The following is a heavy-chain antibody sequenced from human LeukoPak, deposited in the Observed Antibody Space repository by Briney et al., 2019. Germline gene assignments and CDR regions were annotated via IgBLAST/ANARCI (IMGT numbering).Heavy chain of an antibody. D-gene: IGHD2-21*02. V-gene: IGHV1-2*02. CDR1: GYTFTGYY. CDR3: ARGRRSRYIIVVVTAPTDY. CDR2: INPNSGGT. Sequence: ASVKVSCKASGYTFTGYYMHWVRQAPGQGLEWMGWINPNSGGTNYAQKFQGRVTMTRDTSISTAYMELSRLRSDDTAVYYCARGRRSRYIIVVVTAPTDYWGQGTLVTVSS. J-gene: IGHJ4*02.